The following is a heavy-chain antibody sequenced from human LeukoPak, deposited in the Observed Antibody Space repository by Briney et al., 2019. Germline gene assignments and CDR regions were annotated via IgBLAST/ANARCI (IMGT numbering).Heavy chain of an antibody. J-gene: IGHJ2*01. CDR1: GGXISSYY. V-gene: IGHV4-59*08. D-gene: IGHD4-17*01. Sequence: SETLSLTCTVSGGXISSYYWSWIRQPPGKGLEWIGHIYYSGSTNYNPSLKSRVTISVDTSKDQFSLKLSSVTAADTAVYYCARRPDYGDYWYFDLWGRGTLVTVSS. CDR3: ARRPDYGDYWYFDL. CDR2: IYYSGST.